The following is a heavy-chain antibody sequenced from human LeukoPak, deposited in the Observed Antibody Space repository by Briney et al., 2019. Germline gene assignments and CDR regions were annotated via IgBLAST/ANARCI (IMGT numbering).Heavy chain of an antibody. J-gene: IGHJ1*01. CDR3: ARGGRDHFDSQNFFKH. Sequence: SQTLSLACGVAGDGVSDNSAAWHWIRQSPSRGLEWLGRTHYSSKWYNDYAISVKSRRTMTSDASKNQFSLHLTSVTPDDSAVYYCARGGRDHFDSQNFFKHWGQGSLVTVSS. CDR2: THYSSKWYN. D-gene: IGHD3-22*01. V-gene: IGHV6-1*01. CDR1: GDGVSDNSAA.